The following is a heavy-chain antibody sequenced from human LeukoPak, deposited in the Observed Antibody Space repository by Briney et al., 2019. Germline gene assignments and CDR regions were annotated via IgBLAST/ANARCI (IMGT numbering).Heavy chain of an antibody. V-gene: IGHV3-20*04. J-gene: IGHJ4*02. Sequence: SGGSLRLSCAASGFTFDDYGMSWVRQAPGKGLEWVSGINCNGGSTGYADSVKGRFTISRHNAKNSLYLQMNSLRAEDTALYYCAGHYDYVGSLDYWGQGTLVTVSS. CDR2: INCNGGST. D-gene: IGHD3-16*01. CDR3: AGHYDYVGSLDY. CDR1: GFTFDDYG.